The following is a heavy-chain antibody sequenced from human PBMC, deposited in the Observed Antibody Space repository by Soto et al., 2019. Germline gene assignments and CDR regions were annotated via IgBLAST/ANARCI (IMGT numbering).Heavy chain of an antibody. V-gene: IGHV1-18*04. D-gene: IGHD5-12*01. Sequence: QAQLVQSGAEVKKSGASVRVYCKASGYTLTNYGVTWVRQAPGQGLEWLGRITPYKADTNSAQHLQGRVTMATDTSTRTAYLDLRRRRSDDTAVYFCATDVPSNSGNLDAFDIWGQGVMGTVSA. J-gene: IGHJ3*02. CDR1: GYTLTNYG. CDR3: ATDVPSNSGNLDAFDI. CDR2: ITPYKADT.